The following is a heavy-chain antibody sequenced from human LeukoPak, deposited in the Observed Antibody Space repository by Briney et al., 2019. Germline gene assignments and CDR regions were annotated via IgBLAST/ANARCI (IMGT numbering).Heavy chain of an antibody. D-gene: IGHD3-22*01. CDR3: ARDYDSSFDY. CDR1: GYSITSGYY. CDR2: VYHSGST. Sequence: PSETLSVTCAVSGYSITSGYYWGWIRQPPGKGLEWIGSVYHSGSTYYNPSLKSRVTISVDTSKNQFSLKLNSVTAADTAMYYCARDYDSSFDYWGQGTLVTVSS. J-gene: IGHJ4*02. V-gene: IGHV4-38-2*02.